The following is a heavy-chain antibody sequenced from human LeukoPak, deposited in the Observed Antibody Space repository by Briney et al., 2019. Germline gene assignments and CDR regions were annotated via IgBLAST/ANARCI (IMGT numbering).Heavy chain of an antibody. Sequence: ASVKVSCKASGYTFTSYAINWVRQAPGQGLEWMGWINTNTGNPTYAQGFTGRFVFSLDTSVSTAYLQISGLKAEDTAVYYCASDGTTGSYYYHHLDVWGQGTTVTVSS. V-gene: IGHV7-4-1*02. CDR3: ASDGTTGSYYYHHLDV. CDR1: GYTFTSYA. D-gene: IGHD1-1*01. J-gene: IGHJ6*02. CDR2: INTNTGNP.